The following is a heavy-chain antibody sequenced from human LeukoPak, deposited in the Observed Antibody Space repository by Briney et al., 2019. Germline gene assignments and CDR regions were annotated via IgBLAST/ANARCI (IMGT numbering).Heavy chain of an antibody. V-gene: IGHV4-31*03. J-gene: IGHJ4*02. CDR3: AAEYEWLGCFDY. CDR2: IYYSGST. D-gene: IGHD3-3*01. CDR1: GGSISSGGYY. Sequence: PSETLSLTCTVSGGSISSGGYYWSWIRQHPGKGLEWIGYIYYSGSTCYNPSLKSRVTISVDTSKNQFSLKLSSVTAADTAVYYCAAEYEWLGCFDYWGQGTLVTVSS.